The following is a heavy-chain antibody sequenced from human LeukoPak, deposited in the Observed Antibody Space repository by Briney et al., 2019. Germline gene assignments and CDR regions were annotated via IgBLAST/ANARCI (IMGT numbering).Heavy chain of an antibody. CDR2: IYSGGST. Sequence: GGSLRLSCAASGFTVSSNYMSWVRQAPGKGLEWVSVIYSGGSTYYADSVKGRFTISRDNSKNTLYLQMNSLRAEDAAVYYCAPAGIAAADYYFDYWGQGTLVTVSS. J-gene: IGHJ4*02. CDR3: APAGIAAADYYFDY. CDR1: GFTVSSNY. D-gene: IGHD6-13*01. V-gene: IGHV3-53*05.